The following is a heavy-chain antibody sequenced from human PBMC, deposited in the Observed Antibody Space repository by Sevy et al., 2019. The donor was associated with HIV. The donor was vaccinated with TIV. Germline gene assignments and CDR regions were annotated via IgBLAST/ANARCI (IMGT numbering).Heavy chain of an antibody. Sequence: SETLSLTCTVSGGPITHYYWSWLRQPPGKGLQWIGNIFYTGSTNYNPSFKSRVTISLDRSKNQFSLKLTSVTAADTAMYYCASHADWGSSSYFRFDPWGQGTLVTVSS. D-gene: IGHD3-16*01. CDR2: IFYTGST. CDR1: GGPITHYY. CDR3: ASHADWGSSSYFRFDP. V-gene: IGHV4-59*01. J-gene: IGHJ5*02.